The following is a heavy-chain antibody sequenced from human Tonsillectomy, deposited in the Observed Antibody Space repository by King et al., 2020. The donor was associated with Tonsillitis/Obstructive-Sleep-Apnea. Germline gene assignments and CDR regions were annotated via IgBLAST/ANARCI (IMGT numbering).Heavy chain of an antibody. D-gene: IGHD3-3*01. V-gene: IGHV1-69*01. CDR2: IIPIFGTA. Sequence: QLVQSGAEVKKPGASVKVSCKAFGGTFSSDAISWVRQAPGQGLEWMGGIIPIFGTANYAQKFHGRVTITSDESTSTADMELSSLRSEDTAVYNCARMSAITIFGVVTIGDYYYYYMDVWGKGTTVTVSS. CDR1: GGTFSSDA. J-gene: IGHJ6*03. CDR3: ARMSAITIFGVVTIGDYYYYYMDV.